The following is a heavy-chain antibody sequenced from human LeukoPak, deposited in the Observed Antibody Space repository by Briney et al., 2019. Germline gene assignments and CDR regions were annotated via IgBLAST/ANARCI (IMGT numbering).Heavy chain of an antibody. CDR2: ISGSGGST. CDR1: GFTFSTYA. J-gene: IGHJ4*02. CDR3: ATGMAGYCSGDSCPLFDY. V-gene: IGHV3-23*01. D-gene: IGHD2-15*01. Sequence: SGGSLRLSCAVSGFTFSTYAMSWVRQTPGKGLEWVSGISGSGGSTYYADSAKGRFTISRDNSKDTLYLQMNSLRAEDTAVYYCATGMAGYCSGDSCPLFDYWGQGTLVTVSS.